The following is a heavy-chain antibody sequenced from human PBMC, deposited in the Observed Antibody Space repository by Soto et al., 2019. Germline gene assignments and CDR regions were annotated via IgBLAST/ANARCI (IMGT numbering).Heavy chain of an antibody. J-gene: IGHJ6*02. D-gene: IGHD3-10*01. CDR1: GGTFSSYA. CDR2: IIPIFGTA. V-gene: IGHV1-69*13. CDR3: ARGRLGYYGSGSYYQTDYYYGMDV. Sequence: RASVKVSCKASGGTFSSYAISWVRQAPGQGLEWMGGIIPIFGTANYAQKFQGRVTITADESTSTAYMELSSLRSEDTAVYYCARGRLGYYGSGSYYQTDYYYGMDVWGQGTTVTVSS.